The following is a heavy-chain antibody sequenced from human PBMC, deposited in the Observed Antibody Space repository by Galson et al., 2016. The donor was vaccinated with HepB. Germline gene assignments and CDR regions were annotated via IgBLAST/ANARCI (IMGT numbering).Heavy chain of an antibody. Sequence: PALVKPTQTLTLTCTFSGFSLSTAGVAVGWIRQPPGKALEWLALLYWDDDKRYSPSLQTRLTLTKDTSKNQVVLTMTNMDPVDTATYYCAHTTVIKGFDYWGQGTLVTVSS. J-gene: IGHJ4*02. CDR1: GFSLSTAGVA. CDR2: LYWDDDK. CDR3: AHTTVIKGFDY. V-gene: IGHV2-5*02. D-gene: IGHD4-17*01.